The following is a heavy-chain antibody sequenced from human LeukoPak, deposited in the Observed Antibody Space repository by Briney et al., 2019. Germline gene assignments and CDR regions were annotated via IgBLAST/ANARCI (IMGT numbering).Heavy chain of an antibody. Sequence: PGRSLRLSCAASGFTFSTHAMHWVRQAPGKGLEWLAIIWSDGSNKFYSDSVKGRFTLSRDNSKNTVYLQMDSLRAEDTAVYYCGRDPRHTGWGFLDYWGQGTLVTVSS. CDR2: IWSDGSNK. CDR3: GRDPRHTGWGFLDY. D-gene: IGHD6-19*01. V-gene: IGHV3-33*01. CDR1: GFTFSTHA. J-gene: IGHJ4*02.